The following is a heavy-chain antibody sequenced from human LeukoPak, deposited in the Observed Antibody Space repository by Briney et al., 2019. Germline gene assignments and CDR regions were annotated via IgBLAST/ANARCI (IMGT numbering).Heavy chain of an antibody. Sequence: SETLSLTCAVYGGSLSDYYWSWIRQPPGKGLEWIGEINHGGSTNYNPSLKSRVTISLDTSKNQFSLKLSSVTAADTAVYYCASQVRLERRYYYYYMDVWDKGTTVTVSS. CDR1: GGSLSDYY. V-gene: IGHV4-34*01. CDR3: ASQVRLERRYYYYYMDV. J-gene: IGHJ6*03. D-gene: IGHD1-1*01. CDR2: INHGGST.